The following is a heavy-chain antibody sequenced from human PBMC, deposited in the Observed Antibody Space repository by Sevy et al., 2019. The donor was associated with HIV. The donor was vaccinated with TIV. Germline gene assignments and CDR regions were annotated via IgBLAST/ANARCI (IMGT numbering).Heavy chain of an antibody. D-gene: IGHD2-2*01. V-gene: IGHV3-53*01. CDR2: IFSGGGT. CDR3: ATEEYTSSWITGWFDA. CDR1: GITVSSTY. J-gene: IGHJ5*02. Sequence: GGSLRLSCSVSGITVSSTYMSWVRQAPGKGPEWVSVIFSGGGTSYADSVKGRFSISRDNSENRVYLQMKSLRVEDTATYYCATEEYTSSWITGWFDAWGQGTLVTVSS.